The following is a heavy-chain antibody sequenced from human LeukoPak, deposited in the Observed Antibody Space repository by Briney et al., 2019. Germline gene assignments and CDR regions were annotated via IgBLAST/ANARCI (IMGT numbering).Heavy chain of an antibody. J-gene: IGHJ3*02. CDR3: ASGAYGDYERDAFDI. V-gene: IGHV1-3*01. CDR2: INAGNGNT. Sequence: ASVKVSCKASGYTFIRNAMHWVRQAPGQRLEWMGWINAGNGNTKYSQKFQGRVTITRDTSASTAYMELSSLRSEDTAVYYCASGAYGDYERDAFDIWGQGTMVTVSS. CDR1: GYTFIRNA. D-gene: IGHD4-17*01.